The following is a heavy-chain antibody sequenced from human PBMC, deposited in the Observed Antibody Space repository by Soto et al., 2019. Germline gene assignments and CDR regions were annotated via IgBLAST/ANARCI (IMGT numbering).Heavy chain of an antibody. Sequence: QVQLVQSGAAVKKSGSSVKVSCTASGGTFSSYAISWVRQAPGQGLEWMGGMIPIFGTANYAQKFQGRVTITADESTSTAYMELSSLRSEDTAVYYCARGHGYSSGWWGWFDPWGQGTLVTVSS. J-gene: IGHJ5*02. CDR2: MIPIFGTA. CDR3: ARGHGYSSGWWGWFDP. V-gene: IGHV1-69*12. D-gene: IGHD6-19*01. CDR1: GGTFSSYA.